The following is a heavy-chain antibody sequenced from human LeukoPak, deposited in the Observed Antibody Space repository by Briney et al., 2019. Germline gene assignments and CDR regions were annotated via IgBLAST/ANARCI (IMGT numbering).Heavy chain of an antibody. J-gene: IGHJ4*02. V-gene: IGHV3-30*03. CDR1: GFTFSSYG. CDR3: ASTLRYLDWLFGFDY. CDR2: ISYDGSNK. Sequence: GGSLRLSCAASGFTFSSYGMHWVRQAPGKGLEWVAVISYDGSNKYYADSVKGRFTISRDNSKNTLYLQMNSLRAEDTAVYYCASTLRYLDWLFGFDYWGQGTLVTVSS. D-gene: IGHD3-9*01.